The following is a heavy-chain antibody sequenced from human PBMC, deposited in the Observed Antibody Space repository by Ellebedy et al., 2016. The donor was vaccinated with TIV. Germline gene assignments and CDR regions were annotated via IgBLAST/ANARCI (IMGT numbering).Heavy chain of an antibody. J-gene: IGHJ6*02. Sequence: PGGSLRLSCAASGFTTSGMHWVRQAPGKGLEWVAFIRSDGSTKYYADSAKGRFTISRGDSKNTLYLQMNSLRVDDTAVYYCVKGAFPVPTVMAVWGQGTTVTVSS. D-gene: IGHD4-17*01. V-gene: IGHV3-30*02. CDR3: VKGAFPVPTVMAV. CDR1: GFTTSG. CDR2: IRSDGSTK.